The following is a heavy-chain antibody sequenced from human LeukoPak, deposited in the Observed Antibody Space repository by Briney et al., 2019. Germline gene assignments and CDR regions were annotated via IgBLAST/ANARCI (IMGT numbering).Heavy chain of an antibody. CDR1: GFTFSSYA. J-gene: IGHJ5*02. D-gene: IGHD3-22*01. V-gene: IGHV3-23*01. CDR2: ISGSGGST. Sequence: GGSLRLSCAASGFTFSSYAMSWVRQAPGKGLEWVSGISGSGGSTYYADSMKGRFTISRDNSKNTLHLQMNSLRAEDTAVYYCAKDPTTYYDTSGYGRYNWFDPWGQGTLVTVSS. CDR3: AKDPTTYYDTSGYGRYNWFDP.